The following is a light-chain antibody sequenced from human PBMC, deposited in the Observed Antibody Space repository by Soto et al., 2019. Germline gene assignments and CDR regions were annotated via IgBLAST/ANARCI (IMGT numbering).Light chain of an antibody. CDR1: QGISDY. CDR3: QKYISVPFT. V-gene: IGKV1-27*01. J-gene: IGKJ3*01. Sequence: DIQMTQSPSSLSASVGDRVTITCRASQGISDYLAWYQQKPGKVPKLLIYAASTLQSGVPSRFSGSGSGTDFTLTINGLQPEDVATYYCQKYISVPFTFGHGTKVDFK. CDR2: AAS.